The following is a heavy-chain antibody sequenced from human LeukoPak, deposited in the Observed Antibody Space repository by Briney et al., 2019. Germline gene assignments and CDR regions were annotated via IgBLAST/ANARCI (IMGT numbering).Heavy chain of an antibody. V-gene: IGHV3-21*01. CDR1: GFTFRSYS. J-gene: IGHJ3*02. CDR3: ATLDYGAFDI. Sequence: GGSLRLSCAASGFTFRSYSMNWVRQAPGKGLEWVSSLSSSSYIYYADSVKGRFTISRDNAKNSLYLQMNSLRAEDTAVYYCATLDYGAFDIWGQGTMVTVSS. D-gene: IGHD4-17*01. CDR2: LSSSSYI.